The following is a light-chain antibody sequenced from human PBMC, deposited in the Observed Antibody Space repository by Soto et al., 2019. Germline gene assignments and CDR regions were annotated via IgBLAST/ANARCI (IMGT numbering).Light chain of an antibody. V-gene: IGKV3-20*01. CDR3: QHYGSSPRT. Sequence: EIVLTQSPGTLSLSPGERATLSCRASQSVSSSYLGWYQQKPGQAPRLLIYGASSGATGIPDRFSGSGSGTDFTLTISRLEPEDFAVYYCQHYGSSPRTFGQGTKVEIK. CDR1: QSVSSSY. J-gene: IGKJ1*01. CDR2: GAS.